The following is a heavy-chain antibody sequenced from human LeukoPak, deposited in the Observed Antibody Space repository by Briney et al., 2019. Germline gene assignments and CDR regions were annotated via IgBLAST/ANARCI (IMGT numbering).Heavy chain of an antibody. CDR1: GYTFTGYY. CDR3: ARESFSGSGGLNWFAP. D-gene: IGHD3-10*01. CDR2: LNPDTGST. J-gene: IGHJ5*02. V-gene: IGHV1-2*02. Sequence: GASVKVSCKASGYTFTGYYIHWVRQAPGQGLEWMGGLNPDTGSTNYAQKFQARVIMTRDTSISTAYMELRRLRYDDTAMYFCARESFSGSGGLNWFAPWGQGTLVTVSA.